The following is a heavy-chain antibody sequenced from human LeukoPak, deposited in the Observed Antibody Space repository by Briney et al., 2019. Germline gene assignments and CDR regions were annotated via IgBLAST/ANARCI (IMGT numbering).Heavy chain of an antibody. J-gene: IGHJ4*02. CDR3: VSGLSY. CDR1: GFNFNTHP. D-gene: IGHD3-10*01. V-gene: IGHV3-30*01. Sequence: GRSLRLSCATSGFNFNTHPMHWVRQAPGEGLEWVAVISYDGSNKQYGDSVKGRFTISRDNPKSTLYLEMNRLRVEDTAVYYCVSGLSYWGPGTLVTVS. CDR2: ISYDGSNK.